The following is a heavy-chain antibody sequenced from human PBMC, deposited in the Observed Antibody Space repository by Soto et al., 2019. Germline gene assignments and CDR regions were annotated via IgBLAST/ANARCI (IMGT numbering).Heavy chain of an antibody. CDR1: GFTFSSHA. J-gene: IGHJ4*02. CDR3: AKGLRFLEWLPPFDY. Sequence: PGGSLRLSCAASGFTFSSHAMSWVRQAPGKGLEWVSAIRGSGGSTYYADSVKGRFTISRDNPKNTLYLQMNSLRAEDTAVYYCAKGLRFLEWLPPFDYWGQGTLVTVSS. CDR2: IRGSGGST. D-gene: IGHD3-3*01. V-gene: IGHV3-23*01.